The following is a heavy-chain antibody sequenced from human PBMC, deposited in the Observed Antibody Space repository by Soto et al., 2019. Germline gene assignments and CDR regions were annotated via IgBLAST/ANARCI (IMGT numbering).Heavy chain of an antibody. V-gene: IGHV4-39*01. CDR2: IYYSGST. Sequence: SETLSLTCTVSGGSISSSSYYWGWIRQPPGKGLEWIGSIYYSGSTYYNPSLKSRVTISVDTSKNQFSLKLSSVTAADTAVYYCATNPAAGNSLIDYWGQGTLVTVSS. J-gene: IGHJ4*02. CDR3: ATNPAAGNSLIDY. CDR1: GGSISSSSYY. D-gene: IGHD6-13*01.